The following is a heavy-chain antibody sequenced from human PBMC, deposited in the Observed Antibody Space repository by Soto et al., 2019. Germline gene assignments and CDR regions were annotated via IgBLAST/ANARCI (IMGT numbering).Heavy chain of an antibody. D-gene: IGHD3-10*01. CDR3: ARQQIPGELTAFDI. V-gene: IGHV5-51*01. J-gene: IGHJ3*02. CDR2: IYPGDSDT. CDR1: VGRCVNYW. Sequence: VQRSGERCVGRCVNYWVGWVRQMHGRGLEWMGVIYPGDSDTRYRPSFKGQVTISVDKSISTAYLQWSSLKASDTAMYYCARQQIPGELTAFDIWGQGTMVTVSS.